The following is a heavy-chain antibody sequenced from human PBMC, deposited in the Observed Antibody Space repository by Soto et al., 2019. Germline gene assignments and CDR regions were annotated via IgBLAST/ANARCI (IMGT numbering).Heavy chain of an antibody. D-gene: IGHD2-2*01. V-gene: IGHV5-51*01. CDR1: GYSFTSHW. CDR3: ARQDYSNYRGGMDV. CDR2: IYPSDSDI. Sequence: GESLNISCKTSGYSFTSHWIAWVRQMPGKGLEWMGIIYPSDSDIRYRPSFQGQVTISVDKSISTAYLQWSSLKASDTATYYCARQDYSNYRGGMDVWGQGTTVTSP. J-gene: IGHJ6*02.